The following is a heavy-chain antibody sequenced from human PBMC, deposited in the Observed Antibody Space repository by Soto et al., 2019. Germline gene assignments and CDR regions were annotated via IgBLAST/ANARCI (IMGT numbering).Heavy chain of an antibody. Sequence: SETLSLTCAVYGGSFSGYYWSWIRQPPGKGLEWIGEINHSGSTNYNPSLKSRVTISVDTSKNQFSLKLSSVTAADTAVYYCARASSGSYSPFMDVWGQGTTVTVSS. V-gene: IGHV4-34*01. CDR3: ARASSGSYSPFMDV. J-gene: IGHJ6*02. CDR2: INHSGST. D-gene: IGHD3-22*01. CDR1: GGSFSGYY.